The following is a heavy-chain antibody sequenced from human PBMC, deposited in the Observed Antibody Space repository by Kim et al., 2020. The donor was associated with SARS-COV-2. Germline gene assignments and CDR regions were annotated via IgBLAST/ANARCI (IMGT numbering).Heavy chain of an antibody. Sequence: KCQGRVTMTRDTSASTTYMELSSLRSEDTAVYYCARDLHIVATATLSWFDPWGQGTLVTVSS. V-gene: IGHV1-3*01. J-gene: IGHJ5*02. CDR3: ARDLHIVATATLSWFDP. D-gene: IGHD2-15*01.